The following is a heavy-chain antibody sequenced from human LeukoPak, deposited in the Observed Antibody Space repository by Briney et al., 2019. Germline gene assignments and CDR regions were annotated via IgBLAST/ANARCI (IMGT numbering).Heavy chain of an antibody. J-gene: IGHJ4*02. CDR1: GFTFSSYS. D-gene: IGHD3-9*01. V-gene: IGHV3-21*01. CDR2: ISSSSSYI. CDR3: AKDDDPFDWLLLPIDY. Sequence: PGGSLRLSCAASGFTFSSYSMNWVRQAPGKGLEWVSSISSSSSYIYYADSVKGRFTISRDNAKNSLYLQMNSLRAEDTAVYYCAKDDDPFDWLLLPIDYWGQGTLVTVSS.